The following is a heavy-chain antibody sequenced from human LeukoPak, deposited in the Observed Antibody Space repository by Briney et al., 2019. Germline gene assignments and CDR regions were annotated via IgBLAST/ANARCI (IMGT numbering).Heavy chain of an antibody. J-gene: IGHJ6*02. CDR2: IIPILGIA. V-gene: IGHV1-69*02. CDR1: GGTFSSDT. D-gene: IGHD6-13*01. CDR3: ARGTSSSRGSYYYYGMDV. Sequence: ASVKVSCKASGGTFSSDTISWVRQAPGQGLEWMGRIIPILGIANYAQKFQGRVTITADKSTSTAYMELSSLRSEDTAVYYCARGTSSSRGSYYYYGMDVWGQGTTVTVSS.